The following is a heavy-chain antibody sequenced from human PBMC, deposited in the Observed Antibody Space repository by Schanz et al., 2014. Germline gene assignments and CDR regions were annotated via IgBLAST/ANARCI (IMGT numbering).Heavy chain of an antibody. J-gene: IGHJ3*02. D-gene: IGHD5-18*01. V-gene: IGHV1-18*01. CDR1: GYTFTDYG. CDR3: TRGGYSYALSAFDI. CDR2: ISTSNGNT. Sequence: QVQVVQSGAEVKKPGASVKVSCKASGYTFTDYGVIWVRQALGQGLEWMGWISTSNGNTNYIQKLQGRVTMTTDTSTSTAYMELRSLRSDDTALYYCTRGGYSYALSAFDIWGQGTMVTVSS.